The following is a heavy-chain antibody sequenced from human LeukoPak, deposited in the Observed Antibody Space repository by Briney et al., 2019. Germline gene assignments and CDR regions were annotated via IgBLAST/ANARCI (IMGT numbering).Heavy chain of an antibody. J-gene: IGHJ4*02. D-gene: IGHD4/OR15-4a*01. V-gene: IGHV3-23*01. Sequence: PGGSLRLSCAASGFTFSSYAMSWVRQAPGKGLEWVSAISGSGGSTYYADSVKGRFTISRDNSKNTLYLQMNSLRAEDTALYYCAKGRSSLPYYYFDYWGQGTLVTVSS. CDR3: AKGRSSLPYYYFDY. CDR1: GFTFSSYA. CDR2: ISGSGGST.